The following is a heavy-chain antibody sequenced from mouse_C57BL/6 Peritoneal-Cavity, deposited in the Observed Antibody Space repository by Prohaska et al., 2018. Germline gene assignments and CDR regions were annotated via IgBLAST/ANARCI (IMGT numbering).Heavy chain of an antibody. CDR3: MRYGNYWYFDV. CDR1: GFSFCGFC. Sequence: VQPGGSRGLSCEGSGFSFCGFCMRWARQTPGKTLEWIGDINPDGSAINYAPSIKDRFTIFRDNDKSTLYLQMSNVRSEDTATYFCMRYGNYWYFDVWGTGTTVTVSS. D-gene: IGHD2-1*01. CDR2: INPDGSAI. V-gene: IGHV11-2*01. J-gene: IGHJ1*03.